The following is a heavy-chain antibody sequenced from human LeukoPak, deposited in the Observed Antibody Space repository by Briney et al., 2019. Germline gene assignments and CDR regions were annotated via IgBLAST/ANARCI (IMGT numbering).Heavy chain of an antibody. CDR1: GFTFGDYA. CDR3: TRDSGSYGMFYAFDI. D-gene: IGHD1-26*01. J-gene: IGHJ3*02. CDR2: IRSKAYGGTT. V-gene: IGHV3-49*04. Sequence: GGSLRLSCTASGFTFGDYAMSWVRQAQGKGLEWVGFIRSKAYGGTTEYAASVKGRFTISRDDSKSIAYLQMNSLKTEDTAVYYCTRDSGSYGMFYAFDIWGQGTMVTVPS.